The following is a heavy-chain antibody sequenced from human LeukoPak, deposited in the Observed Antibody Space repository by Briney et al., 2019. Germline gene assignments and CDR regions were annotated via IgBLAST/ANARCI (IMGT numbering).Heavy chain of an antibody. CDR3: AREANGPDY. D-gene: IGHD2-8*01. J-gene: IGHJ4*02. Sequence: SETLSLTCTVSGGSISSSSYYWGWIRQPPGKGLEWIGSIYYSGSTYYNPSLKSRVTISVDTSKNQFSLKLSSVTAADTAVYYCAREANGPDYWGQGTLVTVSS. CDR2: IYYSGST. V-gene: IGHV4-39*07. CDR1: GGSISSSSYY.